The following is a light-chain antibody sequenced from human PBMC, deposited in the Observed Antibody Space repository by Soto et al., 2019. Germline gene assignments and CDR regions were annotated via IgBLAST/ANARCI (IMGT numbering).Light chain of an antibody. CDR1: SSDVGGYNY. CDR3: SSYTSSSTLD. V-gene: IGLV2-14*01. J-gene: IGLJ1*01. Sequence: QSVLAQPASVSGSPGQSITISCTGTSSDVGGYNYVSWYQQHPGKAPKLMIYDVSNRPSGVSNRFSGSKSGNTASLTISGLQAEDEADYYCSSYTSSSTLDFGTGTKVPS. CDR2: DVS.